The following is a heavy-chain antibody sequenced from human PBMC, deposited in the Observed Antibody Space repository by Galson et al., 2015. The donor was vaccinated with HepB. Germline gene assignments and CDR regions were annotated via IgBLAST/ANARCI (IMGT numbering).Heavy chain of an antibody. J-gene: IGHJ4*02. V-gene: IGHV6-1*01. CDR1: GDSVSSTSAT. CDR3: ARGSSARYFDY. D-gene: IGHD6-19*01. Sequence: CAISGDSVSSTSATWIWIRQSPSRGLEWLGRTSYRSKWYNDYATSVKSRISIDPDTSKNQFSLQLNSVTPEDTAVYYCARGSSARYFDYWGQGTLVTVSS. CDR2: TSYRSKWYN.